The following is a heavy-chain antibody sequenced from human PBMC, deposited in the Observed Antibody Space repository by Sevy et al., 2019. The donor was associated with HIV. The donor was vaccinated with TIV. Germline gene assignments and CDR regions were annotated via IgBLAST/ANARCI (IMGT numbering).Heavy chain of an antibody. CDR3: TRWEGDAFDI. Sequence: GGSLRLSCAASGFTFSGSSMHWVRQASGKGLEWVGHIRSKVNSYATAYAASRKGRFTISREDSKNTAYLQMNSLKTEDTAVYYCTRWEGDAFDIWGQGTTVTVSS. J-gene: IGHJ3*02. CDR2: IRSKVNSYAT. D-gene: IGHD1-26*01. V-gene: IGHV3-73*01. CDR1: GFTFSGSS.